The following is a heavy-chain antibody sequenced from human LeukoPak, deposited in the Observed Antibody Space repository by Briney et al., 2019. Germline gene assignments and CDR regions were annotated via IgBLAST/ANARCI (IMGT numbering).Heavy chain of an antibody. V-gene: IGHV4-30-4*08. D-gene: IGHD3-22*01. J-gene: IGHJ4*02. CDR3: ARGAGIVVVTHFDY. CDR1: GGSISSGGYY. CDR2: IYYSGST. Sequence: SQTLSLTCTVSGGSISSGGYYWSWIRQPPGKGLEWIGYIYYSGSTYYNPSLKSRVTISVDTSKNQFSLKLSSVTAADTAVYYCARGAGIVVVTHFDYWGQGTLVTVSS.